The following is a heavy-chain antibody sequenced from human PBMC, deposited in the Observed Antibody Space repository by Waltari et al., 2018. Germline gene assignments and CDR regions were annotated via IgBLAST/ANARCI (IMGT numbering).Heavy chain of an antibody. V-gene: IGHV4-38-2*02. Sequence: QVQLQESGPGLVKPSETLSLTCTVSGYSISSGYFWGWIRQPQGKGLEWIGSIYHSGSTYYNPSLKSRVTISVDTSKNQFSLKLSSVTAADTAVYYCARGIRQGYYFDYWGQGTLVTVSS. CDR2: IYHSGST. J-gene: IGHJ4*02. CDR3: ARGIRQGYYFDY. CDR1: GYSISSGYF.